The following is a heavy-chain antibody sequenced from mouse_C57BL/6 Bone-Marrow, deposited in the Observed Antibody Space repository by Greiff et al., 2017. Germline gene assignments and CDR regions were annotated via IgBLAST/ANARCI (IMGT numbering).Heavy chain of an antibody. V-gene: IGHV1-82*01. Sequence: QVQLKQSGPELVKPGASVKISCKASGYAFSSSWMNWVKPRPGKGLEWIGRIYPGDGDTNYNGKFKGKATLTADNSSRTAYKQLRSLTSEYSAVYFIARGTTVVAPWYFDYWGQGTTLTVSS. J-gene: IGHJ2*01. CDR1: GYAFSSSW. D-gene: IGHD1-1*01. CDR2: IYPGDGDT. CDR3: ARGTTVVAPWYFDY.